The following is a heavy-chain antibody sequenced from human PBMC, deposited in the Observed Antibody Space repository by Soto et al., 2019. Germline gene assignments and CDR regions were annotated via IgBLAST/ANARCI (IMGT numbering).Heavy chain of an antibody. CDR1: GFTFSSYA. D-gene: IGHD6-13*01. V-gene: IGHV3-30-3*01. CDR3: ARMTGYSSSWYYPSHYYYGMDV. CDR2: ISYDGSNK. J-gene: IGHJ6*02. Sequence: PGGSLRLSCAASGFTFSSYAMHWVRQAPGKXLEWVAVISYDGSNKYYADSVKGRFTISRDNSKNTLYLQMNSLRAEDTAVYYCARMTGYSSSWYYPSHYYYGMDVWGQGTTVTVFS.